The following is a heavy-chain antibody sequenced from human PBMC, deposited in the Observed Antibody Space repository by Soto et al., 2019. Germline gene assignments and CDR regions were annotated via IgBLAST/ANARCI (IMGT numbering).Heavy chain of an antibody. D-gene: IGHD1-1*01. Sequence: EVQLLESGGGLVQPGGSLRLSCAVSGFSFSTYGVTWVRQAPGRGLEWVSGVSGGSGVTHYADSVKGRFTITGDNSKNTVYLHMNSLRVADTAVYYCAKWNGYGDYWGQGTLVTVSS. CDR1: GFSFSTYG. J-gene: IGHJ4*02. CDR3: AKWNGYGDY. CDR2: VSGGSGVT. V-gene: IGHV3-23*01.